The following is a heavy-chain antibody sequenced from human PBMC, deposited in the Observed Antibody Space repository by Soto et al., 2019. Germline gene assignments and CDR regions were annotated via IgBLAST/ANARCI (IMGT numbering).Heavy chain of an antibody. CDR2: INAGNGNT. Sequence: ASVKVSCKASGYTFTTYPMHWVRQAPGQRLEWMGWINAGNGNTKYPQKFQGRVTITRDTSASTAYMELSSLRSEDTAVYYCTRYSHGLGDSWGHGSLVTAPQ. CDR3: TRYSHGLGDS. V-gene: IGHV1-3*01. D-gene: IGHD1-26*01. CDR1: GYTFTTYP. J-gene: IGHJ5*01.